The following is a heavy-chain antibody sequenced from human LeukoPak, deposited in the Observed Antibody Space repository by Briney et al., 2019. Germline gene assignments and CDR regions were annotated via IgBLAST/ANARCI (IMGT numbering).Heavy chain of an antibody. D-gene: IGHD3-3*01. J-gene: IGHJ3*02. CDR2: IKQDGSEK. V-gene: IGHV3-7*01. CDR1: GFTLSSFG. Sequence: GGSLRLSSAASGFTLSSFGMSRVREAPGNGLEGGANIKQDGSEKYYVDSVKGRFTISRDNPKNSLYLQMNSLRAEDTAVYYCARVNLHYDFCSGNEKAFDIWGQGTMVTVS. CDR3: ARVNLHYDFCSGNEKAFDI.